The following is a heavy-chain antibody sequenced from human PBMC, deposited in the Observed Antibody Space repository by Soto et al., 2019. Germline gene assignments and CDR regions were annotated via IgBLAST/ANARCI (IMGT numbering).Heavy chain of an antibody. J-gene: IGHJ4*02. CDR1: GVTVSANY. D-gene: IGHD3-10*01. Sequence: GGSLRLSCAASGVTVSANYMSWVRQAPGKGLEWVSVIYSGGSTYFADSVKGRFTTSRDNSKSTVYLQMNSLRAEDTAVYYCARLYGSGSSVASHFDYWGQGTLVTVSS. V-gene: IGHV3-66*01. CDR2: IYSGGST. CDR3: ARLYGSGSSVASHFDY.